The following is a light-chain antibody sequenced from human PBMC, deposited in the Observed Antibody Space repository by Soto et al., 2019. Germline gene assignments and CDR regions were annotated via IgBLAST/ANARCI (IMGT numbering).Light chain of an antibody. CDR1: QTIMTY. CDR3: QNYDSDPIT. CDR2: AAS. Sequence: DIQMTQSPSSLSASVGDEVTITCRASQTIMTYLNWYQLKPGKPPRLLIYAASTLHIGVPSRFSGSGSGTDFTLTISSLQPDDIATYYCQNYDSDPITFGQGTKVDIK. J-gene: IGKJ1*01. V-gene: IGKV1-39*01.